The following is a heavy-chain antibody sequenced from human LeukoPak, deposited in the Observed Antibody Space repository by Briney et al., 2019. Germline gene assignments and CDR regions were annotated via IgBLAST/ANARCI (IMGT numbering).Heavy chain of an antibody. CDR2: IYPDDSDT. D-gene: IGHD2-8*02. J-gene: IGHJ4*02. CDR1: GYKFNAYW. V-gene: IGHV5-51*01. Sequence: GESLKISCKGSGYKFNAYWIAWVRQMPGKGLEWMGIIYPDDSDTRYSPSFQGQVTISADKSVSIAYLQWSSLKASDTAMYYCARLKGRTSTGSFDYWGQGTLVTVSS. CDR3: ARLKGRTSTGSFDY.